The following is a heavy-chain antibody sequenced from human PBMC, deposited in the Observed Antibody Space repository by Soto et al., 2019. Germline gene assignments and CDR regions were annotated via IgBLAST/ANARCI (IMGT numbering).Heavy chain of an antibody. CDR3: ATGTYQTLLDS. CDR2: ISFSSSYI. D-gene: IGHD2-2*01. CDR1: GFSFGTYA. Sequence: GGSQRLSCAAAGFSFGTYAMNWVRQAPGKGLEWVSFISFSSSYIYYADSVRFRFTVSGAHAKNSLYLQLNNLRAEDTAVYSCATGTYQTLLDSWGQGTLVNVSS. J-gene: IGHJ5*01. V-gene: IGHV3-21*01.